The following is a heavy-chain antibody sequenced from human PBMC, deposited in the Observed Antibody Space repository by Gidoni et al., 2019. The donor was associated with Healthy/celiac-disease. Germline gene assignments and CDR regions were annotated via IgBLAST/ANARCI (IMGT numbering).Heavy chain of an antibody. CDR1: GGPFSSYT. Sequence: QVQLVQSGAEVKKPGSSVKVSSKASGGPFSSYTIRWVRQAPGQGLEWMGRIIPILGIANYAQKFQGRVTITADKSTSTAYMELSSLRSEDTAVYYCARGPEGLPQRYYFDYWGQGTLVTVSS. V-gene: IGHV1-69*02. CDR3: ARGPEGLPQRYYFDY. D-gene: IGHD4-17*01. J-gene: IGHJ4*02. CDR2: IIPILGIA.